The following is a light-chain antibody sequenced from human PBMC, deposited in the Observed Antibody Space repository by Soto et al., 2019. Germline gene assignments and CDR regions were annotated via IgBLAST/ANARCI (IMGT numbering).Light chain of an antibody. J-gene: IGLJ2*01. CDR3: SSYGGNNNVI. Sequence: QSALTQPPSASGSPRQSVTISCTGTTTDVGGYDLVSWYQQHPGKAPKVIIYEVTKRPSGVPDRFSASTSGNTASLTVSGLQADDEADYYCSSYGGNNNVIFGGGTKLTVL. V-gene: IGLV2-8*01. CDR2: EVT. CDR1: TTDVGGYDL.